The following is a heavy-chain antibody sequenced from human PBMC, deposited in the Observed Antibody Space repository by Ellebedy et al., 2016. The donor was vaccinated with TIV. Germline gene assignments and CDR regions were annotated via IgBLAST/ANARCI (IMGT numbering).Heavy chain of an antibody. D-gene: IGHD1-14*01. V-gene: IGHV3-23*01. Sequence: GESLKISCEASGFTFSAFAMGWVRQTPGKGLEWVSGMHGSGRGISYSESVKGRFIISRDNSRNTLYLQMTSLGADDTAIYYCARGKSGTYIHHAFDSWGRGTLVTVSS. CDR3: ARGKSGTYIHHAFDS. CDR2: MHGSGRGI. J-gene: IGHJ4*02. CDR1: GFTFSAFA.